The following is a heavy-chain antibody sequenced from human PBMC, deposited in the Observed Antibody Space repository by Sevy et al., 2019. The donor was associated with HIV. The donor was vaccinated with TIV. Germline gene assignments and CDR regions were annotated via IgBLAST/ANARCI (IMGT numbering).Heavy chain of an antibody. CDR1: GGTFSSYA. V-gene: IGHV1-69*13. CDR2: IIPVFGTA. Sequence: ASVKVSCKASGGTFSSYAISWVRQAPGQGLEWMGRIIPVFGTANYAQKFQGRVTITADESTSTAYMELSSLRSEDTAVYYCRFYDSSGQDAFDIWGQGTMVTVSS. D-gene: IGHD3-22*01. CDR3: RFYDSSGQDAFDI. J-gene: IGHJ3*02.